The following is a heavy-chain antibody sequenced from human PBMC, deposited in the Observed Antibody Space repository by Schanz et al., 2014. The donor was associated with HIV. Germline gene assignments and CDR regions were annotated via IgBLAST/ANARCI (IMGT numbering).Heavy chain of an antibody. Sequence: QVQLQQSGAEVKKPGSSVKVSCTASGDGFTTRTISWLRQAPGHALEWMGGIIPIFGAAKNAPKFQGRVTITADESTGTAYMDLTSLRYEDTALYYCAASMYNGSYGTHYYFDLWGRGTLVTVSS. D-gene: IGHD1-26*01. CDR1: GDGFTTRT. CDR3: AASMYNGSYGTHYYFDL. CDR2: IIPIFGAA. J-gene: IGHJ2*01. V-gene: IGHV1-69*13.